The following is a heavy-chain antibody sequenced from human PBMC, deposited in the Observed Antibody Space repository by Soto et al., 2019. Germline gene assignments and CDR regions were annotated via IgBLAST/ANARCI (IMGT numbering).Heavy chain of an antibody. D-gene: IGHD3-10*01. V-gene: IGHV3-30-3*01. CDR3: ARIGDLQDY. Sequence: GGSLRLYCAASGFTFSSYAMHWVRQAPGKGLEWVAVISYDGSNKYYADSVKGRFTISRDNSKNTLYLQMNSLRAEDTAVYYCARIGDLQDYWGQGTLVTVSS. CDR2: ISYDGSNK. CDR1: GFTFSSYA. J-gene: IGHJ4*02.